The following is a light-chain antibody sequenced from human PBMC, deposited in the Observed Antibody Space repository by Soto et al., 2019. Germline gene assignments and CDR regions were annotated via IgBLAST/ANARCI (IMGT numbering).Light chain of an antibody. J-gene: IGKJ2*01. CDR3: QESYSSPYT. V-gene: IGKV1-39*01. Sequence: DIQMTQSPSSLSASVGDRVTIACRASLDISSYLNWYQQKPGRAPKLLIYAASTLQSGVPWRFSGSGSGSDFTLTISSLQPEDFATYYCQESYSSPYTFGQGTKLDI. CDR2: AAS. CDR1: LDISSY.